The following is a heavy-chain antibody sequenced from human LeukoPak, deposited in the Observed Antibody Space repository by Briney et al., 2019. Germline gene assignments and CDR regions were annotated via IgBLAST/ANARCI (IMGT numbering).Heavy chain of an antibody. CDR3: ARTPTVTTRGYYYYMDV. J-gene: IGHJ6*03. D-gene: IGHD4-11*01. Sequence: SETLSLTCTVSGGSISSYNWSWIRQPPGKGLEWIGYIYYSGSTNYNPSLKSRVTISVDTSKNQFSLKLSSVTAADTAVYYCARTPTVTTRGYYYYMDVWGKGTTVTVSS. CDR1: GGSISSYN. CDR2: IYYSGST. V-gene: IGHV4-59*01.